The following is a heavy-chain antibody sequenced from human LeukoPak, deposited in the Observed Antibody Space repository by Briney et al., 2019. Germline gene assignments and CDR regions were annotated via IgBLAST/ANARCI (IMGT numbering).Heavy chain of an antibody. CDR1: GSSISSYY. J-gene: IGHJ5*02. Sequence: SETLSLTCTVSGSSISSYYWSWIRQPPGKGLEWIGYIYYSGSTNYNPSLKSRVTISVDTSKNQFSLKLSSVTAADTAVYYCARWEAAAGTGWFDPWGQGTLVTVSS. CDR3: ARWEAAAGTGWFDP. CDR2: IYYSGST. V-gene: IGHV4-59*01. D-gene: IGHD6-13*01.